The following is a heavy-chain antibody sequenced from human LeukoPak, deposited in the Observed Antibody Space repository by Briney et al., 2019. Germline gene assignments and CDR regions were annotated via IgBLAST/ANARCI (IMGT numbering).Heavy chain of an antibody. J-gene: IGHJ4*02. CDR3: ARGSAYCSGGSCYEFDY. V-gene: IGHV4-59*01. D-gene: IGHD2-15*01. CDR1: GGSISSYY. CDR2: IYYSGST. Sequence: SETLSLTCTVSGGSISSYYWSWIRQPPGKGLEWIGYIYYSGSTNYNPSLKGRVTISVDTSKNQFSLKLSSVTAADTAVYYCARGSAYCSGGSCYEFDYWGQGTLVTVSS.